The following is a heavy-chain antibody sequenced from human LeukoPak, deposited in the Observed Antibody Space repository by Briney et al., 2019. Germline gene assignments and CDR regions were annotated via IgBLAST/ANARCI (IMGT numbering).Heavy chain of an antibody. V-gene: IGHV3-48*03. D-gene: IGHD1-26*01. CDR3: ASGAQSDY. CDR1: GFTFSSYE. J-gene: IGHJ4*02. CDR2: ISSSGGTK. Sequence: GGSLRLSCAASGFTFSSYEMNWVRQAPGKGLEWVSYISSSGGTKYYADSVKGRITISRDNAKNSLYLQMNSLRAEDTAVYYCASGAQSDYWGQGTLVTVSS.